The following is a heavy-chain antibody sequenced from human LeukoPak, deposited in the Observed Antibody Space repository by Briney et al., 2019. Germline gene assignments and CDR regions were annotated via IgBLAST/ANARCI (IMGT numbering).Heavy chain of an antibody. V-gene: IGHV3-33*01. D-gene: IGHD6-19*01. J-gene: IGHJ4*02. CDR3: ARDPPDSGWAFWS. CDR1: GFTFTTHG. Sequence: GGSLRLSCSASGFTFTTHGMHWVRQAPGKGLDWVAFIWADGSHKYYADSVKGRFTISRDNSKSTLYLQMNSLRVEDTSVYFCARDPPDSGWAFWSWGQGTLVTVSS. CDR2: IWADGSHK.